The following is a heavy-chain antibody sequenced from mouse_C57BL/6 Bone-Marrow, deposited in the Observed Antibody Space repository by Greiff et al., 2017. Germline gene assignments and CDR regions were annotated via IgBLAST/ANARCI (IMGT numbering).Heavy chain of an antibody. Sequence: DVKLVESGGGLVKPGGSLKLSCAASGFTFSVYGMHWVRQAPEKGLEWVAYISSGTSTIYYADTVKGRFTISRDNANNTLFLHMTSVRSEDTAMYYCAREVVLDYWGQGTTLTVSS. J-gene: IGHJ2*01. V-gene: IGHV5-17*01. D-gene: IGHD1-1*01. CDR3: AREVVLDY. CDR2: ISSGTSTI. CDR1: GFTFSVYG.